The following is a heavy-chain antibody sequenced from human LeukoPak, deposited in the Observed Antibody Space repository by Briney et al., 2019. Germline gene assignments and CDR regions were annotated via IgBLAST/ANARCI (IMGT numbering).Heavy chain of an antibody. V-gene: IGHV3-13*01. Sequence: QPGGSLRLSCAASGFSFRTYDMHWVRQDTGKGLEWVSGIGVRGDTHYPGSVKGRFTISRENAENSLYLQMNSLRVGDTAVYYCARAARFLESTGAHAFDLWGQGTMVTVSS. CDR1: GFSFRTYD. D-gene: IGHD2-8*02. CDR2: IGVRGDT. CDR3: ARAARFLESTGAHAFDL. J-gene: IGHJ3*01.